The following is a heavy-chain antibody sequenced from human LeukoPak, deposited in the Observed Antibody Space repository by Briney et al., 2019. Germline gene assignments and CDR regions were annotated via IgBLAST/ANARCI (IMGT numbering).Heavy chain of an antibody. CDR3: ARAEDGSITGFDY. CDR2: ISSSGSDI. CDR1: GFIFNSYS. D-gene: IGHD3-10*01. V-gene: IGHV3-21*05. Sequence: GGSLRLSCAASGFIFNSYSMNWVRQAPGKGLEWISYISSSGSDIYYADSVRGRFTISRDNAKNSLYLQPNSLRAEDTAVYYCARAEDGSITGFDYWGQGTLVTVSS. J-gene: IGHJ4*02.